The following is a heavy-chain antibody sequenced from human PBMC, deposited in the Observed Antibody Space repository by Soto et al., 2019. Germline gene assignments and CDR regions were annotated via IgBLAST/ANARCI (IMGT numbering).Heavy chain of an antibody. CDR1: GFSIRTGDY. Sequence: SETLSLTCAVSGFSIRTGDYWAWIRQPPGKGLEWIGSIFHSGLTYYNPSLKSRVTISLDTSKNQFSVGLRSVTAADTAVYYCAREASPTGIAVAGTNLHFHSWGQGALVTVSS. V-gene: IGHV4-38-2*02. D-gene: IGHD6-19*01. CDR2: IFHSGLT. J-gene: IGHJ4*02. CDR3: AREASPTGIAVAGTNLHFHS.